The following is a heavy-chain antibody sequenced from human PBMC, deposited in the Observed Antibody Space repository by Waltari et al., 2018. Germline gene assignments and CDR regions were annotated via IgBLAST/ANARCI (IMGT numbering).Heavy chain of an antibody. Sequence: EVQLVESGGGLVQPGGSLRLSCAASGFTFISYAMSWVRQAPGKGLGWVSFIRDRGGSKHDADSVKGRFTISRDNSKNTLYLQMNSLRADDTAIYYCAKQPYYTGGGSFDYWGQGTLVTVSS. V-gene: IGHV3-23*04. CDR2: IRDRGGSK. CDR1: GFTFISYA. D-gene: IGHD2-8*02. CDR3: AKQPYYTGGGSFDY. J-gene: IGHJ4*02.